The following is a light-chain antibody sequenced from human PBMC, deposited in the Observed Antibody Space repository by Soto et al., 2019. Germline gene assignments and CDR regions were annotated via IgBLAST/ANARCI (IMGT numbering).Light chain of an antibody. CDR3: GADHGRGSNFVKV. CDR1: SGHSNYK. Sequence: QSVLTQPPSASASLGASVTLTCTLSSGHSNYKVDWYQQRPGKGPRFVMRVGTGGIVGSKGDGIPDRFSVLGSGLIRNLTIKNIQEEDEGDYHCGADHGRGSNFVKVFGGGTKLTVL. V-gene: IGLV9-49*01. J-gene: IGLJ3*02. CDR2: VGTGGIVG.